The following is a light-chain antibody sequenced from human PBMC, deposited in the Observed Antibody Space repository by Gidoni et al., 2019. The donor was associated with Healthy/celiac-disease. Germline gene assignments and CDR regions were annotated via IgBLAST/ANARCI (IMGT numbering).Light chain of an antibody. J-gene: IGKJ4*01. CDR3: QQYYSYLFT. Sequence: AIRMTPSPSSVSASTGDRVTITCRASQGIISYLAWYQQKPGKAPKLLIYSASTLQSGVPSRFSGSGSGTDFTLTISCLQAEDFATYYCQQYYSYLFTFGEGTKVEIK. CDR2: SAS. V-gene: IGKV1-8*01. CDR1: QGIISY.